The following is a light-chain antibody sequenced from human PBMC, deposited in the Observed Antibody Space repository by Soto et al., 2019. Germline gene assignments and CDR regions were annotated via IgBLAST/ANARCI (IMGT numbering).Light chain of an antibody. CDR2: AAS. Sequence: AILMTQSPSSLSASVGDRVTITCRASQDIRNDLGWYQQRPGKAPKVLIYAASSLQSGVPSRFSGRGSGTDFTLTISSLQPEDFATYYCIQHYNYPWTFGQGTKVEIK. J-gene: IGKJ1*01. CDR1: QDIRND. CDR3: IQHYNYPWT. V-gene: IGKV1-6*02.